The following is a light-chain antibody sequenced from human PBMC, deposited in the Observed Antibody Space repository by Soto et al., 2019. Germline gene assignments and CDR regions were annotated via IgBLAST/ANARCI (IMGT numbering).Light chain of an antibody. CDR3: QQYNNWPAWT. Sequence: EIMISQSPATLSVSPGERATLSCRASQSVSSNLAWYQQKPGQAPRLLIYGASTRATGIPARFSGSGSGTEFTLTISSLQSEDFAVYYCQQYNNWPAWTFGQGTKVDIK. CDR1: QSVSSN. V-gene: IGKV3-15*01. J-gene: IGKJ1*01. CDR2: GAS.